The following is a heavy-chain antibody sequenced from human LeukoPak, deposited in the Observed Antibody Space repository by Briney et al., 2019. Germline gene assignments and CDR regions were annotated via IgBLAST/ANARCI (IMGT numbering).Heavy chain of an antibody. D-gene: IGHD5-12*01. Sequence: PSETLSLTCSVSGYSISSGYYWGWIRQPPGKGLEWIGSIYHSGSTYYTPSLKRRVTISVDTSKNQFSLKLSSVTAADTAVYYCARLRSGYDLFDYWGQGTLVTVSS. CDR2: IYHSGST. V-gene: IGHV4-38-2*02. J-gene: IGHJ4*02. CDR1: GYSISSGYY. CDR3: ARLRSGYDLFDY.